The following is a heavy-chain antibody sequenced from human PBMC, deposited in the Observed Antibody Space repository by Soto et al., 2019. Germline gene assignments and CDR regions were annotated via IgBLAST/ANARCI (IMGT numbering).Heavy chain of an antibody. CDR1: GGSISSYY. D-gene: IGHD3-9*01. V-gene: IGHV4-59*01. Sequence: SETLSLTCTVSGGSISSYYWSWIRQPPGKGLEWIGYIYYSGSTNYNPSLKSRVTISVDTSKNQFSLKLSSVTAADTAVYYCARGTAYYDILTGPEAYYFDYWGQGTLVTVSS. CDR3: ARGTAYYDILTGPEAYYFDY. CDR2: IYYSGST. J-gene: IGHJ4*02.